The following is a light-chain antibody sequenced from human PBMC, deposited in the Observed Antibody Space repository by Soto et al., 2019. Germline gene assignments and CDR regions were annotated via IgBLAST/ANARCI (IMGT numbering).Light chain of an antibody. Sequence: DIQMTQSTSTLSGSVGDRVTITCRASQTISSWLAWYQQKPGKAPKLLIYKASTLKSGVPSRFSGSGSGTEFTLTISSLQPVDFATYYCQHYNSYSETFGQGTKVELK. CDR1: QTISSW. J-gene: IGKJ1*01. CDR3: QHYNSYSET. V-gene: IGKV1-5*03. CDR2: KAS.